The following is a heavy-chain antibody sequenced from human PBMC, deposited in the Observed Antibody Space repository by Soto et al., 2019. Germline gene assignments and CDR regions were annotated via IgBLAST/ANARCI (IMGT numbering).Heavy chain of an antibody. CDR1: GFTFSSYA. V-gene: IGHV3-23*01. CDR3: AKVIGPVGATIFDFDWFDP. CDR2: ISGSGGST. D-gene: IGHD1-26*01. J-gene: IGHJ5*02. Sequence: LRLSCAASGFTFSSYAMSWVRQAPGKGLEWVSAISGSGGSTYYADSVKGRFTISRDNSKNTLYLQMNSLRAEDTAVYYCAKVIGPVGATIFDFDWFDPWGQGTLVTVSS.